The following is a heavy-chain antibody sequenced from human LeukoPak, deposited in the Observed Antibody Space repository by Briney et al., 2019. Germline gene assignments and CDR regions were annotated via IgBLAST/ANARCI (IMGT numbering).Heavy chain of an antibody. V-gene: IGHV1-3*01. Sequence: GASVKVSCKASGYTFTSYPIHWVRQAPGQRVEWMGWINAGSGNTKYSQKFQGRVTITRDTSATTAYMELSGLRPEDTAVYYCASEQRDGYNYGDDYWGQGTLVTVSS. CDR1: GYTFTSYP. CDR3: ASEQRDGYNYGDDY. CDR2: INAGSGNT. D-gene: IGHD5-24*01. J-gene: IGHJ4*02.